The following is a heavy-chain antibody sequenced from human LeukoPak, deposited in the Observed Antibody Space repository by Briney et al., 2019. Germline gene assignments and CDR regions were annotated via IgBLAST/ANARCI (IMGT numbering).Heavy chain of an antibody. CDR1: GFTFSSYS. CDR3: ARDSSAAPFDY. D-gene: IGHD6-25*01. V-gene: IGHV3-21*01. J-gene: IGHJ4*02. Sequence: AGGSLRLSCAASGFTFSSYSMNWVRQAPGKGLEWVSSISSSSSYIYYADSVKGRFTISRDNAKDSLYLQMNSLRAEDTAVYYCARDSSAAPFDYWGQGTLVTVSS. CDR2: ISSSSSYI.